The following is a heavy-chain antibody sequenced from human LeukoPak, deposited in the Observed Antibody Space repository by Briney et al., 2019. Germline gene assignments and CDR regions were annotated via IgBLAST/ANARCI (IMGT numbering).Heavy chain of an antibody. CDR2: VNHSGTA. V-gene: IGHV4-34*01. CDR3: ASLNPFSGRRNAFDI. Sequence: SETLSLTCAVHGGSFSGYYWSWIRQPPGQGLEWIGEVNHSGTARYNPSLESRVTISVGTSKSQSSLNVYFVTAADTAVYYCASLNPFSGRRNAFDIWGQGAMVTVSS. D-gene: IGHD1-26*01. J-gene: IGHJ3*02. CDR1: GGSFSGYY.